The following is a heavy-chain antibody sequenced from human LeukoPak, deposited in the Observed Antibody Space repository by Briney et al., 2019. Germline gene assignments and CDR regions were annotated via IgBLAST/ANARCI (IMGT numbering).Heavy chain of an antibody. V-gene: IGHV3-7*03. CDR2: IKQDGSEK. J-gene: IGHJ4*02. Sequence: PGGSLRLSCAASGFTFSSYWMSWVRQAPGKGLEWVANIKQDGSEKYYVDSVKGRFTISRDNAKNSLYLQMNSLRAEDTALYYCAKDMNYYDSSGNFDYWGQGTLVTVSS. CDR1: GFTFSSYW. CDR3: AKDMNYYDSSGNFDY. D-gene: IGHD3-22*01.